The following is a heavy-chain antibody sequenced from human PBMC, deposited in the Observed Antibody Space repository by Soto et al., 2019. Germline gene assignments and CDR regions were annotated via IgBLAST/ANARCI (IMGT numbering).Heavy chain of an antibody. CDR3: ARGIS. Sequence: EVQLVESGGGLVQPGGSLRLSCAASGFTFSSHWMSWIRQAPGKGLEWVASINQDGSGKYYADSVKGRVTLSRDNAENSLSLQMNSLRVGDTAVYYCARGISWGLGTLVTVSS. D-gene: IGHD1-20*01. V-gene: IGHV3-7*01. J-gene: IGHJ5*02. CDR1: GFTFSSHW. CDR2: INQDGSGK.